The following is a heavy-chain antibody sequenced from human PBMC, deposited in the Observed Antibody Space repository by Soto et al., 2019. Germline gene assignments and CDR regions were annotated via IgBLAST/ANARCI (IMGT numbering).Heavy chain of an antibody. V-gene: IGHV3-48*03. CDR3: ARVYCSTTTCHVQAFDS. D-gene: IGHD2-2*01. CDR2: ISSAGDSS. J-gene: IGHJ4*02. Sequence: LRLSCAASGFTFSSYEMNWVRQAPGKTLEWVSYISSAGDSSYYADSVKSRFTISRDNAKNSLYLQMNSLRVEDTAVYYCARVYCSTTTCHVQAFDSWGQGTLVTVSS. CDR1: GFTFSSYE.